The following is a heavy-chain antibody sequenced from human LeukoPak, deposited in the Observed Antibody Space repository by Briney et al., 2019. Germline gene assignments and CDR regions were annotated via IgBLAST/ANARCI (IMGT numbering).Heavy chain of an antibody. Sequence: GGSLRLSCEASGFTLSNRWMTWVRQAPGTGLERVATITQGGSEKFYVDSVKGRFTISGDNAKNSLYLQMNSLRAEDTAVYYCARDPFEYWGQGTLVTVSA. D-gene: IGHD2/OR15-2a*01. CDR3: ARDPFEY. V-gene: IGHV3-7*01. J-gene: IGHJ4*02. CDR2: ITQGGSEK. CDR1: GFTLSNRW.